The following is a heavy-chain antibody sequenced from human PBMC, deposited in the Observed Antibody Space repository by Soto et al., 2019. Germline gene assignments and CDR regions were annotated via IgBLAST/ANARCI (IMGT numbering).Heavy chain of an antibody. CDR3: AKGGATYGLLTHDY. Sequence: EVQLLESGGGLVQPGGSLRLSCAASRFTFSNFAMSWVRQAPGKGLELVSTITGTSANTYYTDSVKGRFAISRDNSPNTLYLQMNSLATEDTAVYYCAKGGATYGLLTHDYWGQGTLVTVSS. J-gene: IGHJ4*02. V-gene: IGHV3-23*01. CDR1: RFTFSNFA. CDR2: ITGTSANT. D-gene: IGHD3-9*01.